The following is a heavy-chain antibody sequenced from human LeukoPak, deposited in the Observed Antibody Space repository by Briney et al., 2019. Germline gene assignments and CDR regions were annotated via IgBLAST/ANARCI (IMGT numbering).Heavy chain of an antibody. D-gene: IGHD3-3*01. V-gene: IGHV3-9*01. CDR2: ISWNSGSI. CDR3: AKGRSGYLNWFDP. J-gene: IGHJ5*02. CDR1: GFTFDDYA. Sequence: PGGSLRLSCAASGFTFDDYAMHWVRQAPGKGLEWVSGISWNSGSIGYADSVKGRFTISRDNAKNSLYLRMNSLRAEDTALYYCAKGRSGYLNWFDPWGQGTLVTVSS.